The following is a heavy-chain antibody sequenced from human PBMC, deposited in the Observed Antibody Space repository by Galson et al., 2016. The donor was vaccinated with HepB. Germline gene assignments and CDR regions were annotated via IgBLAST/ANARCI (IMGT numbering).Heavy chain of an antibody. D-gene: IGHD5-12*01. Sequence: SETLSLTCTVSSASTTTSGHCWNWIRQPPGKGFEWIGYICYDGYTKNNPSLTSRVTISMDTPKDQVSLKLGSVTAADTAVYHCARWLQSWHAFDIWGQGTIFTVSS. CDR2: ICYDGYT. V-gene: IGHV4-61*08. CDR1: SASTTTSGHC. J-gene: IGHJ3*02. CDR3: ARWLQSWHAFDI.